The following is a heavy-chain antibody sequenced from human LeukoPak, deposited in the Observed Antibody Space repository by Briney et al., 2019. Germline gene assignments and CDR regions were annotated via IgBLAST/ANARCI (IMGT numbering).Heavy chain of an antibody. Sequence: SGGSLRLSCAASGFTYNTHGMHWIRQAPGKGLEWVAFIWSNGVNKYHANSVEGRFTISRDNSKNTLFLQMNSLRAEDTAVYYCAREWGSRGWSDYWGQGTLVTVSS. J-gene: IGHJ4*02. CDR1: GFTYNTHG. CDR3: AREWGSRGWSDY. CDR2: IWSNGVNK. V-gene: IGHV3-33*01. D-gene: IGHD6-19*01.